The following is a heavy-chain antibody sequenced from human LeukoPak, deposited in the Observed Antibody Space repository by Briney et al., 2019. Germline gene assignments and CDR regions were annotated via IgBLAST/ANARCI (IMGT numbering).Heavy chain of an antibody. V-gene: IGHV4-39*01. J-gene: IGHJ4*02. D-gene: IGHD3-22*01. CDR3: ARQEISLIVAVITKGFGHFDS. CDR1: GDSITSNSHS. Sequence: PSETLSLTCSVSGDSITSNSHSWGWIRQPPGKGLEWIGIIFHFGRTYYSPSPKSRVTMSVDTSKNQFSLNLRSVTAADTGVYYCARQEISLIVAVITKGFGHFDSWGQGALVTVSS. CDR2: IFHFGRT.